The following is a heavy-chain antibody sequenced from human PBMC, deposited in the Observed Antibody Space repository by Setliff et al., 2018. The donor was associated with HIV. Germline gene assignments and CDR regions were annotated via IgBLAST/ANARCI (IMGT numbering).Heavy chain of an antibody. CDR3: ATSTSRFFWNGFYQGGFGSRNSHSFEN. J-gene: IGHJ4*02. CDR1: GYTFTGYY. CDR2: INPDSGGT. Sequence: ASVKVSCKASGYTFTGYYMHWVRQAPGQGLEWMGWINPDSGGTNLAQKFLGRVTPTRDTSISTAYMELSRLRSDDTAVYYCATSTSRFFWNGFYQGGFGSRNSHSFENWGQGTLVTVSS. D-gene: IGHD3-3*01. V-gene: IGHV1-2*02.